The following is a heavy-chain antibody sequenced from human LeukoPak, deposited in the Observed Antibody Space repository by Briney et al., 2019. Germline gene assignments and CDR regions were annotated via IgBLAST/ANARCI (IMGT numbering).Heavy chain of an antibody. V-gene: IGHV3-64*01. CDR1: GFTFSSYA. CDR3: ARAAAGRGGFDP. Sequence: GGSLRPSCAASGFTFSSYAMHWVRQAPGKGLEYVSAISSNGGSTYYANSVKGRFTISRDNSKNTLYLQMGSLRAEDMAVYYCARAAAGRGGFDPWGQGTLVTVSS. D-gene: IGHD6-13*01. CDR2: ISSNGGST. J-gene: IGHJ5*02.